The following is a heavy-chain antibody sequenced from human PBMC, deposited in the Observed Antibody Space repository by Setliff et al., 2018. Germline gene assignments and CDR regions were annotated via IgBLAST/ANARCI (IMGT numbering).Heavy chain of an antibody. J-gene: IGHJ3*02. Sequence: PSETLSLTCAVYGGSFSGYYWSWIRQPSGKGPEWIGEIDQSGITNYNPSLKSRVTISIDTSKNQFSLRLSSVTATDTAVYYGARGRRITMIVVPPGVFDIWGQGTMVTVSS. CDR2: IDQSGIT. CDR3: ARGRRITMIVVPPGVFDI. D-gene: IGHD3-22*01. CDR1: GGSFSGYY. V-gene: IGHV4-34*01.